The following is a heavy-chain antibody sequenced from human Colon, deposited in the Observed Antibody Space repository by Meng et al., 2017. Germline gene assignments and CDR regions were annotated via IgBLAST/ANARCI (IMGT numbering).Heavy chain of an antibody. CDR2: INSDGSVI. Sequence: EVSLVASGAGLVQPGGSLRLSWAASGFTLGPCWMHWVRQAPGKGLVWVSGINSDGSVISYVDSVRGRFTISRDNAKNTLFLQMDSLRGEDTAVYYCISETGLGHWGQGTLVTVSS. CDR1: GFTLGPCW. CDR3: ISETGLGH. D-gene: IGHD3-16*01. J-gene: IGHJ4*02. V-gene: IGHV3-74*01.